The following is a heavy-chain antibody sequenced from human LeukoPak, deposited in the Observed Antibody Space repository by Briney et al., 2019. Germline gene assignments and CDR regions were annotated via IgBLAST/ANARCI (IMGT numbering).Heavy chain of an antibody. Sequence: GGSLRPSCAASGFTFSSYAMSWVSQAPGKGLEWVSAISGSGGSTYHADCVKGRFTISRDNSKNTLYLQMNSLRAEDTAVYYCAACWSGYYTIDYWGQGTLVTVSS. D-gene: IGHD3-3*01. CDR1: GFTFSSYA. CDR2: ISGSGGST. V-gene: IGHV3-23*01. CDR3: AACWSGYYTIDY. J-gene: IGHJ4*02.